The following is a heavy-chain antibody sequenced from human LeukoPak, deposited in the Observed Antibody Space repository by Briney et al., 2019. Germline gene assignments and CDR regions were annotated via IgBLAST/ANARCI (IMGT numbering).Heavy chain of an antibody. J-gene: IGHJ4*02. CDR1: GGSISSYY. Sequence: PSETLSLTCTVSGGSISSYYWSWIRQPPGKGLEWIGYIYYSGSTNYNPSLKSRVTISVDTSKNQFSLKLSSVTAADTAVYYCARDYGGPPSYWGQGTLVTVSS. V-gene: IGHV4-59*08. D-gene: IGHD4-23*01. CDR2: IYYSGST. CDR3: ARDYGGPPSY.